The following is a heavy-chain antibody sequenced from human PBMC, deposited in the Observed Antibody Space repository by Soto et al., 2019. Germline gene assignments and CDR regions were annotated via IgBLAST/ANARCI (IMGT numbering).Heavy chain of an antibody. J-gene: IGHJ6*02. D-gene: IGHD3-3*01. Sequence: SETLSLTCTVSGGSISSGGYYWSWIRQHPGKGLEWIGYIYYSGSTYYNPSLKSQVTISVDTSKNQFSLKLSSVTAADTAVYYCARDFWSGYPRYYYYGMDVWGQGTTVTVSS. CDR1: GGSISSGGYY. CDR3: ARDFWSGYPRYYYYGMDV. V-gene: IGHV4-31*01. CDR2: IYYSGST.